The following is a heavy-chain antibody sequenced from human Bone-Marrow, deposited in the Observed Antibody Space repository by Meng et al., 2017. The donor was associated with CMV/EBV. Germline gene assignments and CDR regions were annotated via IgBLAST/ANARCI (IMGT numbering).Heavy chain of an antibody. CDR2: INPNSGGT. CDR3: ARGASGQLGY. J-gene: IGHJ4*02. V-gene: IGHV1-2*02. D-gene: IGHD6-13*01. Sequence: ASVKVSCKASGYTFTGYYMHWVRQAPGQGLEWMGWINPNSGGTNYAQKFQGRVTITADKSTSTAYMELSSLRSEDTAVYYCARGASGQLGYWGQGTLVTVSS. CDR1: GYTFTGYY.